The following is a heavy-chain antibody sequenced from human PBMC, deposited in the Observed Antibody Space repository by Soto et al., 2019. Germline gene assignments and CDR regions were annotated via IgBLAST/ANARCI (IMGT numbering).Heavy chain of an antibody. V-gene: IGHV1-8*01. D-gene: IGHD1-26*01. CDR1: GYTFTSYD. Sequence: GASVKVSCKASGYTFTSYDINWVRQATGQGLEWMGWMNPNSGNTDYAQKFQGRVTMTRNTSISTAYMELSSLRSEDTAVYYCARAMRYSNSWFPNWGQGTLVTVSS. CDR3: ARAMRYSNSWFPN. CDR2: MNPNSGNT. J-gene: IGHJ5*02.